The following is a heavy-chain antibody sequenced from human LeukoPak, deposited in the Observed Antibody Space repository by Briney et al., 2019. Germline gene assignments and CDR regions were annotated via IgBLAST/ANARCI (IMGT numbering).Heavy chain of an antibody. J-gene: IGHJ3*01. Sequence: PGGSLRLAWAAAGFTVSRDWIRWGPHTPGRGLVWVSRINNDGSETIYADSVKGRFAMSRDNAKNKVFLQRSGLRAEDTAVYYCARGGFSHAFDVWGQGTTVPVSS. CDR3: ARGGFSHAFDV. CDR2: INNDGSET. V-gene: IGHV3-74*01. D-gene: IGHD2/OR15-2a*01. CDR1: GFTVSRDW.